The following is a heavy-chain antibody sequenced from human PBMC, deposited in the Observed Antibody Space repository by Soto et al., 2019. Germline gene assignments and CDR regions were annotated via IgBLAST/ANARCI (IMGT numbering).Heavy chain of an antibody. CDR3: ARVPSLLLVRYFDWLSTGPFDD. Sequence: GSLRLSCAASGFTFSSYSMNWVRQAPGKGLEWVSSISSSSSYIYYADSVKGRFTISRDNAKNSLYLQMNSLRAEDTAVYYCARVPSLLLVRYFDWLSTGPFDDWGQGTLVTVSS. J-gene: IGHJ4*02. V-gene: IGHV3-21*01. CDR1: GFTFSSYS. D-gene: IGHD3-9*01. CDR2: ISSSSSYI.